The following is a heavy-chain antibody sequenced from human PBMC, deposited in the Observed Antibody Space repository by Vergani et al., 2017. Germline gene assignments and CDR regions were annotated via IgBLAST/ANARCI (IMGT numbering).Heavy chain of an antibody. Sequence: QVQLVQSGAKVKKPGASVKVSCKDSGNNFTDYYMHWVRQAPGQGLEWKGGINPNSGGKKYAQKFQGWGNMTRDTSISTADMELSRLRSDEKAVYYGARDKYGKSDYDFWSGYSYYYYGIDVWGQGSTVTVSS. CDR1: GNNFTDYY. CDR3: ARDKYGKSDYDFWSGYSYYYYGIDV. CDR2: INPNSGGK. D-gene: IGHD3-3*01. V-gene: IGHV1-2*04. J-gene: IGHJ6*02.